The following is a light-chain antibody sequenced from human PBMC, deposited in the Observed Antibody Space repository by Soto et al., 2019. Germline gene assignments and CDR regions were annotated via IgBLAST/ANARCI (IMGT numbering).Light chain of an antibody. CDR2: AAS. CDR1: QRVSSY. Sequence: DLQMTQSPSSLSASVGDRVTITCRASQRVSSYLNWYQQKPGKAPKFLIYAASSLQSGVPSRFSGSGSGTDFTLTISSLQPEDFATYYCQQYHSTPLTFGGGTKVEIK. J-gene: IGKJ4*01. CDR3: QQYHSTPLT. V-gene: IGKV1-39*01.